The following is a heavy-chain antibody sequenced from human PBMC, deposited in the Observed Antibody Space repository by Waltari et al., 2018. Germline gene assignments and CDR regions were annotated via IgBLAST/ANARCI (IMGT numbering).Heavy chain of an antibody. J-gene: IGHJ6*03. CDR2: IKSKTDDGTT. CDR1: GFTFSNAW. V-gene: IGHV3-15*01. CDR3: ATGTISYYYFMDV. Sequence: EVQLVESGGGLVKPGGSLRLSCAASGFTFSNAWMTWVRQAPGKGLEWVGHIKSKTDDGTTDHAAPGKGRFTISRDDSKNTLFLQMNSLKTEDTAVYYCATGTISYYYFMDVWGKGTTVTVSS. D-gene: IGHD3-10*01.